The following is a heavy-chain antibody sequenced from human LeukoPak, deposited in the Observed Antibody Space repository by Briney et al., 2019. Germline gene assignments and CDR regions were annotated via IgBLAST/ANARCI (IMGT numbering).Heavy chain of an antibody. Sequence: PSETLSLTCTASGGSISSSDYYWGWIRQPPGKGLEWIGEINHSGSTNYNPSLKSRVTISVDTSKNQFSLKLSSVTAADTAVYYCARVPRYDFWSGCYTGVDYWGQGTLVTVSS. CDR1: GGSISSSDYY. CDR3: ARVPRYDFWSGCYTGVDY. V-gene: IGHV4-39*07. D-gene: IGHD3-3*01. J-gene: IGHJ4*02. CDR2: INHSGST.